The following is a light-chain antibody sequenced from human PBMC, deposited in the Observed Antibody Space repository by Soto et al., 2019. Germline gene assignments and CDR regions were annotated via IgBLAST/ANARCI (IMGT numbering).Light chain of an antibody. CDR2: SAS. J-gene: IGKJ1*01. Sequence: DIQMTQSPSSVSASVGDRITITCRASQDISNYLAWYQQKPGKVPKLLIYSASTLQSGVPSRFSGSGSGTEFTLTISSLQPEDFATYYRQQLHNYPRTFGQGTKVDIK. CDR3: QQLHNYPRT. CDR1: QDISNY. V-gene: IGKV1-9*01.